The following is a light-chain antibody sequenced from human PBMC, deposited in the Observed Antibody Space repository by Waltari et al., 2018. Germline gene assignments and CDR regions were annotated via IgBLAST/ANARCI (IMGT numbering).Light chain of an antibody. CDR1: QNIRSD. Sequence: EIVMTQSPAPLSVSPGERATLSCRASQNIRSDLAWYQQKPGQTPRLLIYGASSRATGIPARFSGSGSGTEFTLTISSLQSEDFQVYYCQQYNDWQVTFGQGTKVEIK. V-gene: IGKV3-15*01. CDR3: QQYNDWQVT. CDR2: GAS. J-gene: IGKJ1*01.